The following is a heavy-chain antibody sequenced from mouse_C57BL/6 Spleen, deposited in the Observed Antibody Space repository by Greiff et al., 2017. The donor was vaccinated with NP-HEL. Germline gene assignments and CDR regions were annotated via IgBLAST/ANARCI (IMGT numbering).Heavy chain of an antibody. J-gene: IGHJ2*01. V-gene: IGHV1-64*01. CDR3: AKESSGYWYYFDY. CDR2: IHPNSGST. D-gene: IGHD3-2*02. Sequence: QVQLQQPGAELVKPGASVKLSCKASGYTFTSYWMHWVKQRPGQGLEWIGMIHPNSGSTNYNEKFKSKATLTVDKSSSTAYMQLSSLTSEDSAVYYCAKESSGYWYYFDYWGQGTTLTVSS. CDR1: GYTFTSYW.